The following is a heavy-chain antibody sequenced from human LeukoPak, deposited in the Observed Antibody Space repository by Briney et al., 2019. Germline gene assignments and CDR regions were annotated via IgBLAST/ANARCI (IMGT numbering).Heavy chain of an antibody. CDR3: AKGYDSSGYYPGTYFDY. CDR1: GFPFRKYA. D-gene: IGHD3-22*01. CDR2: ISGSDGST. J-gene: IGHJ4*02. V-gene: IGHV3-23*01. Sequence: GGSLRLSCAASGFPFRKYAMSWVRQAPGKGLEWVSAISGSDGSTYYADSVKGRFTISRDNSKNTLHLQMNSLRAEDTAVYYCAKGYDSSGYYPGTYFDYWGQGILVTVSS.